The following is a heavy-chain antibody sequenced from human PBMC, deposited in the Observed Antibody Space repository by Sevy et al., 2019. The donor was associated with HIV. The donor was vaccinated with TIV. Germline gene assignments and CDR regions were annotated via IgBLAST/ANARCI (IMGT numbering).Heavy chain of an antibody. V-gene: IGHV4-59*08. CDR3: AGENAWGRGYS. CDR2: IYYNGHI. D-gene: IGHD1-26*01. J-gene: IGHJ4*02. CDR1: GGSITSLY. Sequence: SETLSLTCTVSGGSITSLYWNWIQQPPGKGLEWIANIYYNGHINYNPSLKSRVTLSLDTSKNQFSLRVSSVTAADTAMYYCAGENAWGRGYSWGQGTLVTVSS.